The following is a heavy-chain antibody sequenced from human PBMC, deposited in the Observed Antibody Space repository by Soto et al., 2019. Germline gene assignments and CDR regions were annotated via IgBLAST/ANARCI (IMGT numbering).Heavy chain of an antibody. CDR3: ARHSGYGSATSVNHYHDY. CDR1: GFTFGSDW. D-gene: IGHD3-10*01. J-gene: IGHJ4*01. V-gene: IGHV3-7*01. CDR2: IKWDASEK. Sequence: GGSPRLSRAASGFTFGSDWMSWVRQAPGKGLEWLATIKWDASEKKYVDSVKGRFTMSRDNAKNSLYLQMDSLGAENTAVYYCARHSGYGSATSVNHYHDYWRDGTLVTVSS.